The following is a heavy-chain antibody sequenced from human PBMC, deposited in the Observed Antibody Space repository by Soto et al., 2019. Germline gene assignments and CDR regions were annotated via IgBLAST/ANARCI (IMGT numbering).Heavy chain of an antibody. CDR1: GGSFSGYY. V-gene: IGHV4-34*01. J-gene: IGHJ6*03. D-gene: IGHD2-15*01. CDR2: INHSGST. Sequence: SETLSLTCAVYGGSFSGYYWSWIRQPPGKGLEWIGEINHSGSTNYNPSLKSRVTISVDTSKSQFSLKLSSVTAADTAVYYCARGGGVVAAKYYYYMDVWGKGTTVTVSS. CDR3: ARGGGVVAAKYYYYMDV.